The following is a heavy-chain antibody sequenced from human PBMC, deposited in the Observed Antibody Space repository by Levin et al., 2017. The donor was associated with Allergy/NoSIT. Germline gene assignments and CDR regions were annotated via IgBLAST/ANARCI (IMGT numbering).Heavy chain of an antibody. CDR2: ISSSATTI. CDR3: ARAVGVSSGWRDPRFDY. Sequence: PGGSLRLSCAASGFTFSSFSMNWVRQAPGKGLEWVSYISSSATTIYYADSVKGRFTISRDTAKNSLFLQMNSLRDEDTAVYYCARAVGVSSGWRDPRFDYWGQGTLVTVSS. V-gene: IGHV3-48*02. D-gene: IGHD6-25*01. CDR1: GFTFSSFS. J-gene: IGHJ4*02.